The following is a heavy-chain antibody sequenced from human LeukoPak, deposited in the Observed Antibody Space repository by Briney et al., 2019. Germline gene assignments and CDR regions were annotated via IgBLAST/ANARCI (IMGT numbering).Heavy chain of an antibody. D-gene: IGHD6-13*01. CDR1: GFSFNTSW. V-gene: IGHV3-74*01. Sequence: PGGSLRLSCAASGFSFNTSWMHWVRKVPGKGLVWVSGTNPDGSDRNYADSVKGRFTISRDNAKNTLYLQMNSLRAEDTAVYYCARDHSSWEVPSDYWGQGTLVTVSS. J-gene: IGHJ4*02. CDR3: ARDHSSWEVPSDY. CDR2: TNPDGSDR.